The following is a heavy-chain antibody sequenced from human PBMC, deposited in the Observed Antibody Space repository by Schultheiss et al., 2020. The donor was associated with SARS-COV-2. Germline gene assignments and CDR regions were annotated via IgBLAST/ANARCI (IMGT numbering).Heavy chain of an antibody. CDR2: IRSKAYGGTT. CDR1: GFSFSSHW. CDR3: SRYCGGDCYPDYYYYYMDV. V-gene: IGHV3-49*04. D-gene: IGHD2-21*01. Sequence: GGSLRLSCAVSGFSFSSHWMNWVRQTPGKGLEWVGFIRSKAYGGTTEYAASVEARFTISRDDSKSIAYLQMNSLKTEDTAVYYCSRYCGGDCYPDYYYYYMDVWGKGTTVTVSS. J-gene: IGHJ6*03.